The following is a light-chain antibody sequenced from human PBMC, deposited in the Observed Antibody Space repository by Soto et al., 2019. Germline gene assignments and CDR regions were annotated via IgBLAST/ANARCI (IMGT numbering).Light chain of an antibody. J-gene: IGLJ1*01. CDR2: EVS. CDR3: CSYAGSSTYV. CDR1: SSDVGSYNL. V-gene: IGLV2-23*02. Sequence: QSVLTQPASVSGSPGQSITISCTGTSSDVGSYNLVSWYQQHPGKAPKLMIYEVSKRPSGVSNRFSGSKSGNTASLTISGLQVEDEADYYCCSYAGSSTYVFGTGTKLTVL.